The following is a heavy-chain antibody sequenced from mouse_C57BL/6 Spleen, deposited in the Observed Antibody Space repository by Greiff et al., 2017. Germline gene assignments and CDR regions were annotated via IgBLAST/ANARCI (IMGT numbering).Heavy chain of an antibody. J-gene: IGHJ1*03. V-gene: IGHV1-9*01. CDR3: ASRIYYYGSSYDWYFDV. Sequence: VQLVESGAELMKPGASVKLSCKATGYTFTGYWIEWVKQRPGHGLEWIGEILPGSGSTNYNEKFKGKATFTADTSSNTAYMQLSSLTTEDSAIYYCASRIYYYGSSYDWYFDVWGTGTTVTVSS. CDR1: GYTFTGYW. CDR2: ILPGSGST. D-gene: IGHD1-1*01.